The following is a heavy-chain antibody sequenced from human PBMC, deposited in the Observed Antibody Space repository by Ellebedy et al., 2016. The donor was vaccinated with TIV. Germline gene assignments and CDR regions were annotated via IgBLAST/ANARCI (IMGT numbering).Heavy chain of an antibody. CDR3: ATDEGIY. CDR2: IKPGGNEK. Sequence: PGGSLRLSCAASGFTFSDYWMNWVRQAPWKGLEWVANIKPGGNEKFYVGSVVGRFTISRDNANNSLYLQMDSLRAEDTAVYYCATDEGIYWGQGTLVTVSS. D-gene: IGHD3-10*01. V-gene: IGHV3-7*03. CDR1: GFTFSDYW. J-gene: IGHJ4*02.